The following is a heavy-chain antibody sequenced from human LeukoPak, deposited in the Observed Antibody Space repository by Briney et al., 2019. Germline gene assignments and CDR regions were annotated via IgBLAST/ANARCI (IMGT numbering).Heavy chain of an antibody. J-gene: IGHJ4*02. CDR2: ISGSGGST. CDR3: AKDLRSTSSRGVFDY. V-gene: IGHV3-23*01. Sequence: PGGSLRLSCAASGFTFSSYAMIWVRQAPGKGLGWVSAISGSGGSTYYADSVKGRFTISRDNSKNTLYLQVYSLRAGDTAVYYCAKDLRSTSSRGVFDYWGQGTLVTVSS. D-gene: IGHD2-2*01. CDR1: GFTFSSYA.